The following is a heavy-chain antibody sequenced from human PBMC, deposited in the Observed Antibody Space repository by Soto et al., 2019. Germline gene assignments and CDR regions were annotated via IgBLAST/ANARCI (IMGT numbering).Heavy chain of an antibody. D-gene: IGHD1-1*01. Sequence: GGSLRLSCAASGFTFSSYWMSWVRQAPGKGLEWVAKIKQDGSEKYYVDSVKGRFTIARDNAKNSLYLQMNSLRVEDTAVYYCARHRGTGTTAFGAFDIWGQGTMVTVSS. V-gene: IGHV3-7*03. J-gene: IGHJ3*02. CDR2: IKQDGSEK. CDR3: ARHRGTGTTAFGAFDI. CDR1: GFTFSSYW.